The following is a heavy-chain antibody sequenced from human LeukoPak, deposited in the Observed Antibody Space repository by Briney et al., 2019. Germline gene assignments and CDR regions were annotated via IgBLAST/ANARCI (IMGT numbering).Heavy chain of an antibody. CDR3: AKSPRVYDSSGYSDY. Sequence: GGSLRLSCAASGFTFSSSAMSWVRQAPGKGLEWVSAISGSGGSTYYADSVKGRFTISRDNSKNTLYLQMNSLRAEDTAVYYCAKSPRVYDSSGYSDYWGQGTLVTVSS. CDR2: ISGSGGST. CDR1: GFTFSSSA. D-gene: IGHD3-22*01. V-gene: IGHV3-23*01. J-gene: IGHJ4*02.